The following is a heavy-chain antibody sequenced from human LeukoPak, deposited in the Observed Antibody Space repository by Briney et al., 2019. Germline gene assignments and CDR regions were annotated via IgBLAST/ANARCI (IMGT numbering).Heavy chain of an antibody. CDR2: IYYTGST. Sequence: SETLSLTCTVSGVSISSYYWSWIRQPPGKGLEWIGYIYYTGSTSYNPSLKSRVTMSLDASKNQFSLELNSVTPADTAVYYCARGGNYWPQWWFDPWGRGTLVSVSS. J-gene: IGHJ5*02. CDR3: ARGGNYWPQWWFDP. V-gene: IGHV4-59*01. D-gene: IGHD1-26*01. CDR1: GVSISSYY.